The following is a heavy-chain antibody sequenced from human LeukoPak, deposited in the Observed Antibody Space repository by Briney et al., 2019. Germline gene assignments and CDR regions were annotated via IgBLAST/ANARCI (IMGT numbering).Heavy chain of an antibody. CDR1: GFNFGTYW. Sequence: GGSLRLSCAASGFNFGTYWRSWVRQAPGKGLEWLANIRQDGSVKFYVDSVKGRFTISRDNAKSSLNLQMNSLRVEDTAVYYCASSHDSSGNDWGQGTLVTVSS. CDR2: IRQDGSVK. V-gene: IGHV3-7*01. J-gene: IGHJ4*02. CDR3: ASSHDSSGND. D-gene: IGHD3-22*01.